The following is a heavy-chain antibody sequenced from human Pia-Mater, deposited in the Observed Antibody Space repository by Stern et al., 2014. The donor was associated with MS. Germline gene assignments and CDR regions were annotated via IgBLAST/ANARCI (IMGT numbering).Heavy chain of an antibody. CDR2: ISWNSGPI. V-gene: IGHV3-9*01. D-gene: IGHD3-10*01. CDR1: GFTFDAYA. J-gene: IGHJ6*02. Sequence: EVQLVESGGGLVQPGRSLRLSCAASGFTFDAYALHWVRQAPGQGLEWVSGISWNSGPIRYADSVKGRFTISPAHAHTSPYLQMNSLRAEDTALYYCAKDSIVGSGLYYYYYGMDVWGQGTTVTVSS. CDR3: AKDSIVGSGLYYYYYGMDV.